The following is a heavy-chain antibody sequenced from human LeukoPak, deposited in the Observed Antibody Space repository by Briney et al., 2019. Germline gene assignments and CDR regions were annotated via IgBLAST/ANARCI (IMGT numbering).Heavy chain of an antibody. V-gene: IGHV3-48*03. J-gene: IGHJ6*02. CDR3: ARSGYSSGWSNYYYYGMDV. CDR2: ISSSGSTI. Sequence: GGSLRLSCAASGFTFSSYEMNWVRQAPGKGLEWVSYISSSGSTIYYADSVKGRFTISRDNAKNSLYLQMNSLRAEDTAVYYCARSGYSSGWSNYYYYGMDVWGQGTTVTVCS. D-gene: IGHD6-19*01. CDR1: GFTFSSYE.